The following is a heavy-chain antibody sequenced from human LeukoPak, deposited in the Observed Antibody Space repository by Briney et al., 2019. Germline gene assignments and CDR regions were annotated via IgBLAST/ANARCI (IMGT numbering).Heavy chain of an antibody. CDR2: ISYDGSNK. CDR1: GFTFSSYG. V-gene: IGHV3-30*18. Sequence: VGSLRLSCAASGFTFSSYGMHWVRQAPGKGLEWVALISYDGSNKYYADSVKGRFTISRDNSKNTLYLQVNSLGAEDTAVYYCAKPYYYGSGSSHFDYWGQGTQVTVSS. CDR3: AKPYYYGSGSSHFDY. J-gene: IGHJ4*02. D-gene: IGHD3-10*01.